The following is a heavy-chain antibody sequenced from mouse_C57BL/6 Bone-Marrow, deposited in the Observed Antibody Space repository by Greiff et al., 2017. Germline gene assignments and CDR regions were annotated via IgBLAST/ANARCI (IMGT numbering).Heavy chain of an antibody. D-gene: IGHD2-12*01. V-gene: IGHV14-4*01. J-gene: IGHJ1*03. CDR1: GFNIKDDY. CDR2: IDPENGDT. Sequence: EVQLQQSGAELVRPGASVKLSCTASGFNIKDDYMHWVKQRPEQGLEWIGWIDPENGDTEYASKFQGKATITADKSSNTAYLQLSSLTSADTAVYYCTAYSFYWYFDVWGTGTTVTVSS. CDR3: TAYSFYWYFDV.